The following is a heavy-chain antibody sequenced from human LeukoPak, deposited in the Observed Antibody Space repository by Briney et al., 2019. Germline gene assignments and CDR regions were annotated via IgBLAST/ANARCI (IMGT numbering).Heavy chain of an antibody. V-gene: IGHV4-34*01. CDR1: GGSFRGYY. D-gene: IGHD5-18*01. Sequence: SETLSLTCAVYGGSFRGYYWSWIRQPPGKGLEWMGEINHSGSTNYNPSLKSPVTISVDTSTNQFSLKLSSVTAADTAVYYCARRGVGYRVGYSYIDYWGQGTLVTVSS. CDR3: ARRGVGYRVGYSYIDY. J-gene: IGHJ4*02. CDR2: INHSGST.